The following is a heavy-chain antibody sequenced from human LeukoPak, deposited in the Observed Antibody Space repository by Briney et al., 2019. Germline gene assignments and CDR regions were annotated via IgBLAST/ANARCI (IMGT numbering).Heavy chain of an antibody. CDR3: ASGHDSEYSSGWYPYYFDY. V-gene: IGHV1-2*02. CDR1: GYTFTGYY. J-gene: IGHJ4*02. Sequence: ASVKVSCKASGYTFTGYYMHWVRQAPGQGLEWMGWINPNSGGTNYAQKFQGRVTMTRDTSISTAYMELSRLRSDDTAVYYCASGHDSEYSSGWYPYYFDYWGQGTLVTVSS. D-gene: IGHD6-19*01. CDR2: INPNSGGT.